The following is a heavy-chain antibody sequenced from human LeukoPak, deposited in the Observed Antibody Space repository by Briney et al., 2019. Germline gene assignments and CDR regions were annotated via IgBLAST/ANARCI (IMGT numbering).Heavy chain of an antibody. CDR3: ARQQRSGFGRATHRFGLGYFDY. CDR1: GYSFTSYW. Sequence: GESLKISCKGSGYSFTSYWIGWVRQMPGKGLEWMGIIYPGDSDTRYSPSFQGQVTISADKSISTAYLQWSSLKASETAMYYCARQQRSGFGRATHRFGLGYFDYWGQGTLVTVSS. V-gene: IGHV5-51*01. J-gene: IGHJ4*02. CDR2: IYPGDSDT. D-gene: IGHD3-3*01.